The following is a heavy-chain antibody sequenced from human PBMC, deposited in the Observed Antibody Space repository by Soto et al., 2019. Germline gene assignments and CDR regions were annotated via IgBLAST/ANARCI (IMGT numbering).Heavy chain of an antibody. CDR2: ISYDGKNE. V-gene: IGHV3-30*04. D-gene: IGHD1-26*01. Sequence: QVQLVESGGGVVQPGRSLRLSCAASGFTLSAYTMHWVRQPPGKGLEWVAVISYDGKNERYTDPVKGRFTVSRDNSKSTVYLQMNSLKSEDAALYYCARDGYRGRSDGFDIWGHGTMVTVSS. CDR3: ARDGYRGRSDGFDI. CDR1: GFTLSAYT. J-gene: IGHJ3*02.